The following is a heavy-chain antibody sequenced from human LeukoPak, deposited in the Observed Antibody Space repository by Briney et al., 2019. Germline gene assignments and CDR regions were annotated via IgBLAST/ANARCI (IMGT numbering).Heavy chain of an antibody. CDR3: ARSPPLTAGHEGSSDARPYYYYGMDV. V-gene: IGHV1-46*01. J-gene: IGHJ6*02. CDR2: INPSGGST. Sequence: ASVKVSCKASGYTFTSYYMHWVRQAPGQGLEWMGIINPSGGSTSCAQKFQGRVTMTRDTSTSTVYMELSSLRSEDTAVYYCARSPPLTAGHEGSSDARPYYYYGMDVWGQGTTVTVSS. D-gene: IGHD1-26*01. CDR1: GYTFTSYY.